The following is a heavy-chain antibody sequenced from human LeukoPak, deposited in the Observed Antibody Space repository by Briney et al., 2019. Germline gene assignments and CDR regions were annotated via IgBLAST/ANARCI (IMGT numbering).Heavy chain of an antibody. D-gene: IGHD6-13*01. CDR1: GFTFSSYS. CDR3: ARNIAAAGTDDAFDI. CDR2: ISSSSSYI. V-gene: IGHV3-21*01. J-gene: IGHJ3*02. Sequence: GGSLRVSCAASGFTFSSYSMNWVRQAPGNGLEWVSSISSSSSYIYYADSVKGRFTISRDNAKNSLYLQMNSLRAEDTAVYYCARNIAAAGTDDAFDIWGQGTMVTVSS.